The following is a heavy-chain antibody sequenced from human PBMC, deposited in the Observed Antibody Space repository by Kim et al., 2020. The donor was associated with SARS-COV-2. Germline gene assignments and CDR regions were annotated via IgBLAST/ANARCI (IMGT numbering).Heavy chain of an antibody. D-gene: IGHD4-4*01. J-gene: IGHJ4*02. V-gene: IGHV4-39*01. CDR2: ICYSGNT. CDR1: GGSISSSSYY. CDR3: ARLWPYSNPAPFFDY. Sequence: SETLSLTCTVSGGSISSSSYYWGWIRPPPGKGLEWIGSICYSGNTYSTPARKSRVTIYVATSKNQFSLKLSSVTAADTAVYYCARLWPYSNPAPFFDYWGAGTPVTASS.